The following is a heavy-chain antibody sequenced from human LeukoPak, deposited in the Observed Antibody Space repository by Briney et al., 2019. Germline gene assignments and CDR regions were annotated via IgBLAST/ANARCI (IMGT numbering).Heavy chain of an antibody. CDR2: IYHRGST. CDR1: GYSISSGYY. D-gene: IGHD3-10*01. V-gene: IGHV4-38-2*02. J-gene: IGHJ4*02. CDR3: ARTPLPYGSGMDY. Sequence: SETLSLTCTVSGYSISSGYYWGWIRQPPGKGLEWIGNIYHRGSTYYNPSLKSRVTISVDTSKNQFSLKLSSVTAADTAVYYCARTPLPYGSGMDYWGQGTLVTVSS.